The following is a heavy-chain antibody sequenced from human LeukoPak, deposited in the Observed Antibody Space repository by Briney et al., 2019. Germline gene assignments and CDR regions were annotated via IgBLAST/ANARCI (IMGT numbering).Heavy chain of an antibody. D-gene: IGHD3-22*01. CDR1: GYSFTGYY. Sequence: GASVKVSCKASGYSFTGYYIHRVRQAPGQGLEWLGWIIPNSGGTNYAQKFQGRVTMTRDTPISTAFMELSRLTSDDTAVYYCARGRFNYFDSNGHDAFDIWGQGTMVTVSS. CDR3: ARGRFNYFDSNGHDAFDI. V-gene: IGHV1-2*02. CDR2: IIPNSGGT. J-gene: IGHJ3*02.